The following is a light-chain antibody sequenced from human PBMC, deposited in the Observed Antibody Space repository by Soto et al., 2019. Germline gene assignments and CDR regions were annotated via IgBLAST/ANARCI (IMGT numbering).Light chain of an antibody. Sequence: DIQITQSPSSLSASVGDRVTITCRASQSISSHLNWYQQKPGKVTKLLIYAASSLHSGVPSRFSGSGSGTDFTLTISSLQPEDFATFYCRQTYRTPWTFGQGTKVDIK. CDR2: AAS. CDR3: RQTYRTPWT. CDR1: QSISSH. J-gene: IGKJ1*01. V-gene: IGKV1-39*01.